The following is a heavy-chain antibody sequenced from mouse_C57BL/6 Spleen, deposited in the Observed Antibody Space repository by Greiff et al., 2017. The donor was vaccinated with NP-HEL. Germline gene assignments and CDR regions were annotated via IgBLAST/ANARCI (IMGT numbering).Heavy chain of an antibody. CDR2: IRNKANGYTT. D-gene: IGHD1-1*01. Sequence: EVKLVESGGGLVQPGGSLSLSCAASGFTFTDYYMSWVRQPPGKALEWLGFIRNKANGYTTEYSASVKGRFTISRDNSQSILYLQMNALRAEDSATYYCARCYYGSSSSLDYWGQGTTLTVSS. J-gene: IGHJ2*01. CDR1: GFTFTDYY. V-gene: IGHV7-3*01. CDR3: ARCYYGSSSSLDY.